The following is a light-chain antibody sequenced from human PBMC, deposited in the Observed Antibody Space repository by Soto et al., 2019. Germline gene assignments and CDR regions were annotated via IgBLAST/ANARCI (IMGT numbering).Light chain of an antibody. Sequence: QSVLTQPASVSGSPGQSTTISCPGTISNVGGYNYVSWYQQHPGKAPKLMIFDVSNRPSGVSNRFSGSKSGYTASLTISGLQAEDEADYYCSSYTSSSTYVFGTGTKLTVL. CDR2: DVS. J-gene: IGLJ1*01. CDR1: ISNVGGYNY. CDR3: SSYTSSSTYV. V-gene: IGLV2-14*03.